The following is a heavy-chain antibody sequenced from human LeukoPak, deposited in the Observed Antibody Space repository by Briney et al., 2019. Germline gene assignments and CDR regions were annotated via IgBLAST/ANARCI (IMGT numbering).Heavy chain of an antibody. V-gene: IGHV3-21*01. CDR1: GFTFSSYS. J-gene: IGHJ4*02. D-gene: IGHD6-13*01. Sequence: GGSLRLSCAASGFTFSSYSMNWVRQAPGKGLEWVSSISSSSSYIYYADSVKGRFTISRDNAKNSLYLQMNSLRAEDTAVYYCARGSSWYYFDYWGQGTLVTVSS. CDR3: ARGSSWYYFDY. CDR2: ISSSSSYI.